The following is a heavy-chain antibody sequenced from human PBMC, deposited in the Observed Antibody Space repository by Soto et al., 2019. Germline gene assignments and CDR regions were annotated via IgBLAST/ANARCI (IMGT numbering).Heavy chain of an antibody. CDR1: GGSISSSSYY. CDR3: APTGYDIGMNWFDP. D-gene: IGHD3-9*01. Sequence: SETLSLTCTVSGGSISSSSYYWGWIRQPPGKGLEWIGSIYYSGSTYYNPSLKSRVTISVDTSKNQFSLKLSSVTAADTAVYYCAPTGYDIGMNWFDPWGQGTLVTVSS. V-gene: IGHV4-39*01. CDR2: IYYSGST. J-gene: IGHJ5*02.